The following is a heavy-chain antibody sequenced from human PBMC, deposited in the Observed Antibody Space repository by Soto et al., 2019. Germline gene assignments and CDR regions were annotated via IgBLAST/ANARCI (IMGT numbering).Heavy chain of an antibody. V-gene: IGHV4-59*01. Sequence: QVQLQESGPGLVKPSETLSLTCTVSGGSISSYYWSWIRQPPGKGLEWIGYIYYSGSTNYNPSLKSRVTISVDTSKNQFSLKLSSVTAADTAVYYCARVGDSGSWYLHFDYWGQGTLVTVSS. D-gene: IGHD6-13*01. CDR2: IYYSGST. CDR3: ARVGDSGSWYLHFDY. J-gene: IGHJ4*02. CDR1: GGSISSYY.